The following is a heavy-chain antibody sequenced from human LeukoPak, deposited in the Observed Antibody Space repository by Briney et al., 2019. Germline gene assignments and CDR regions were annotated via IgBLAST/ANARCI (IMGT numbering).Heavy chain of an antibody. CDR3: ARDWGRRYSSGWYGDFDY. CDR1: GFTFSNYA. D-gene: IGHD6-19*01. V-gene: IGHV3-30-3*01. Sequence: GRSLRLSCAASGFTFSNYAMHWVRQAPGKGLEWVAVISYDGSDKYYADSVKGRFTISRDNSKNTLYLQMNSLRPEDTAVYYCARDWGRRYSSGWYGDFDYWGQGTLVTVSS. J-gene: IGHJ4*02. CDR2: ISYDGSDK.